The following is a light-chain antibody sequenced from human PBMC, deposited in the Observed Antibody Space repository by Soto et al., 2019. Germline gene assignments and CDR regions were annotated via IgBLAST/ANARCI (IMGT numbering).Light chain of an antibody. CDR1: SSNIGTSS. CDR2: TND. V-gene: IGLV1-44*01. Sequence: VLTPPPSASGTPGQTVTISCSGSSSNIGTSSVHWYKHLPGTAPKPLIYTNDQRPSGVPDRFSGSKSGTSASLAISGPQSEDEADYYCAVWDDSLNGHVFGAGTKVTVL. CDR3: AVWDDSLNGHV. J-gene: IGLJ1*01.